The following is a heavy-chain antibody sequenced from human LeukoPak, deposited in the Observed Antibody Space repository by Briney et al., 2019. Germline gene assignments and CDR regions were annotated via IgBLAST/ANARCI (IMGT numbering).Heavy chain of an antibody. J-gene: IGHJ4*02. D-gene: IGHD4-17*01. CDR3: ARDRGVYGDDY. V-gene: IGHV3-23*01. Sequence: GGSLRLSCAASGFTFSTYGMSWVRQAPGKGLECVSSIRDGDGTTYYADSVKGRFTISRDNSKNTLYLQMNSLRAEDTAVYYCARDRGVYGDDYWGQGTLVTVSS. CDR1: GFTFSTYG. CDR2: IRDGDGTT.